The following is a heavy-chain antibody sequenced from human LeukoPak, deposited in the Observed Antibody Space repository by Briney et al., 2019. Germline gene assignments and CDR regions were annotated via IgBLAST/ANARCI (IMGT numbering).Heavy chain of an antibody. V-gene: IGHV4-38-2*02. Sequence: PSETLSLTCAVSGYSISSGYYWGWIRQPPGKGLEWIGSIYHSGSTYYNPSLKSRVTISVDTSKNQFSLKLSSVTAADTAVYYCARDQGFQHWGQGTLVTVSS. J-gene: IGHJ1*01. CDR3: ARDQGFQH. CDR1: GYSISSGYY. CDR2: IYHSGST.